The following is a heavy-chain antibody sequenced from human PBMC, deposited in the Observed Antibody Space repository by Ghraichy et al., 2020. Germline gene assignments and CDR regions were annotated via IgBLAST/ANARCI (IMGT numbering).Heavy chain of an antibody. CDR2: ISGSGGST. CDR1: GFTFSSYA. V-gene: IGHV3-23*01. J-gene: IGHJ3*02. CDR3: AKGVSGSYYIGAFDI. D-gene: IGHD1-26*01. Sequence: LSLTCAASGFTFSSYAMGWVRQAPGKGLEWVSAISGSGGSTYYADSVKGRFTISRDNSKNTLYLQMNSLRAEDTAVYYCAKGVSGSYYIGAFDILGQGTMVTVSS.